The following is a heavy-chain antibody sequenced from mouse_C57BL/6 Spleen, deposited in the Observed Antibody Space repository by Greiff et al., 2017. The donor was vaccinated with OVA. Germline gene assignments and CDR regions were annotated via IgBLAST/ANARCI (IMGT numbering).Heavy chain of an antibody. Sequence: QVTLKVSGPGILQSSQTLSLTCSFSGFSLSTSGMGVSWLRQPPGQGLVWLAHIYCDDDKRYNPSLNSRPTISNDTSSNQVFLKITSVDTADTATYNCARYYDDEWEFAYWGQGTLVTVSA. V-gene: IGHV8-12*01. D-gene: IGHD2-4*01. CDR1: GFSLSTSGMG. CDR2: IYCDDDK. CDR3: ARYYDDEWEFAY. J-gene: IGHJ3*01.